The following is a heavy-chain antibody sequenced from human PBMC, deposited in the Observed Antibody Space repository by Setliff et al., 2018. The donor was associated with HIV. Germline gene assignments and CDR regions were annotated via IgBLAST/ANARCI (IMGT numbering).Heavy chain of an antibody. CDR3: SKGHPDGDPYYFNY. V-gene: IGHV1-69*08. J-gene: IGHJ4*02. D-gene: IGHD2-21*02. Sequence: ASVKVSCKASRSTFNSHTINWVRQAPGQGLEWMGGIIPILGTANYAQKFQGRVTITADKSTSTAYMELSSLRTEDTALYYCSKGHPDGDPYYFNYWGQGTLVTVSS. CDR1: RSTFNSHT. CDR2: IIPILGTA.